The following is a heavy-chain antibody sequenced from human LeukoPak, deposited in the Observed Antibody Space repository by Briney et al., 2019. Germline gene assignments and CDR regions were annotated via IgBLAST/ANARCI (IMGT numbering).Heavy chain of an antibody. J-gene: IGHJ3*02. CDR2: IRGGGGSA. Sequence: GGSLRLSCTASGFTFSAYAMMWVRQAPGKGPEWVSAIRGGGGSAFYADSVKGRFTISRDNSKYTLFLQMNSLRAEDTAVYYCARDPNGDYVGAFDMWGPGTMVTVSS. CDR3: ARDPNGDYVGAFDM. V-gene: IGHV3-23*01. D-gene: IGHD4-17*01. CDR1: GFTFSAYA.